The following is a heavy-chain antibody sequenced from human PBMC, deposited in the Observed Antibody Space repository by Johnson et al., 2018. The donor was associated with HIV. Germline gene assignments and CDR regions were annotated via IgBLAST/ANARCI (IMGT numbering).Heavy chain of an antibody. CDR2: IYSGGST. CDR3: AKEGPRRSSWSDAFDI. J-gene: IGHJ3*02. D-gene: IGHD6-13*01. V-gene: IGHV3-NL1*01. CDR1: GFTFDDYG. Sequence: QVQLVESGAGVVRPGGSLRLSCAASGFTFDDYGMSWVRQAPGKGLEWVSVIYSGGSTYYADSVTGRFTISRDNSKNTLYLQMNTLRPEYTAVYYCAKEGPRRSSWSDAFDIWGHGTMVTVSS.